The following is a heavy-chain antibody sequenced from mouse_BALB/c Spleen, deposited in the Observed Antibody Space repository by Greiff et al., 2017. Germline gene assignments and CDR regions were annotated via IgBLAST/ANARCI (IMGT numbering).Heavy chain of an antibody. CDR2: ISSGSSTI. CDR3: AREALYGSSPHYYAMDY. D-gene: IGHD1-1*01. V-gene: IGHV5-17*02. Sequence: EVKLVESGGGLVQPGGSRKLSGAAPGFTFSTFGLHWVGRAPEKGRGWVAYISSGSSTIYYADTVKGRFTISRDNPKNTLFLQMTSLRSEDTAMYYCAREALYGSSPHYYAMDYWGQGTSVTVSS. CDR1: GFTFSTFG. J-gene: IGHJ4*01.